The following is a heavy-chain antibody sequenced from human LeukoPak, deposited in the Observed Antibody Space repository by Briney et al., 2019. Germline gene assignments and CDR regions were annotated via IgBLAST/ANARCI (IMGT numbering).Heavy chain of an antibody. Sequence: GGSLRLSCAAFGFTFSSYAMHWVRQAPGKGLEWVAVISYDGSNKYYADSVKGRFTISRDNSKNTPYLQMNSLRAEDTAVYYCARDRQWLFTDYWGQGTLVTVSS. CDR2: ISYDGSNK. CDR1: GFTFSSYA. D-gene: IGHD6-19*01. CDR3: ARDRQWLFTDY. V-gene: IGHV3-30-3*01. J-gene: IGHJ4*02.